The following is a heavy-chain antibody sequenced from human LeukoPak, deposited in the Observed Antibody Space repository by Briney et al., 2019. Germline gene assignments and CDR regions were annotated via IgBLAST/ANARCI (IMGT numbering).Heavy chain of an antibody. J-gene: IGHJ6*02. Sequence: ASVKVSCKASGGTFSSYAISWVRQAPGQGLEWMGWINTNTGNPTYAQGFTGRFVFSLDTSVSTAYLQISSLKAEDTAVYYCARVRGAYGDPPLYYYGMDVWGQGTTVTVSS. CDR3: ARVRGAYGDPPLYYYGMDV. D-gene: IGHD4-17*01. V-gene: IGHV7-4-1*02. CDR2: INTNTGNP. CDR1: GGTFSSYA.